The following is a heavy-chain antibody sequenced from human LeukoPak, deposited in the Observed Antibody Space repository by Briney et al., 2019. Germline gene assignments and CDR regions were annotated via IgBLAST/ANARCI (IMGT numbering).Heavy chain of an antibody. CDR1: GFTFSNHA. J-gene: IGHJ4*02. D-gene: IGHD1-14*01. CDR2: ISGSGGST. Sequence: GGSLRLSXAASGFTFSNHAMSWVRQAPGKGLEWVSAISGSGGSTFNADSVKGRFTISRDNSKNTLFLQMNSLRAEDTAIYYCAKDHPSGYYFDYWGQGTLVTVSS. CDR3: AKDHPSGYYFDY. V-gene: IGHV3-23*01.